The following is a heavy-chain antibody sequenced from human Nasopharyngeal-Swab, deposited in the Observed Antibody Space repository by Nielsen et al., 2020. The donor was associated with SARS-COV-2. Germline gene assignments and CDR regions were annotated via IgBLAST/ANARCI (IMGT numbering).Heavy chain of an antibody. CDR3: ASATGTTGWYYYYGMDV. J-gene: IGHJ6*02. D-gene: IGHD1-1*01. Sequence: ASVQVSCKASGYTFTSYDINWVRQATGQGLEWMGWMDPNSGNTGYAQKFQGRVTMTRNTSISTAYMELSSLRSEDTAVYYCASATGTTGWYYYYGMDVWGQGTTVTVSS. CDR2: MDPNSGNT. V-gene: IGHV1-8*01. CDR1: GYTFTSYD.